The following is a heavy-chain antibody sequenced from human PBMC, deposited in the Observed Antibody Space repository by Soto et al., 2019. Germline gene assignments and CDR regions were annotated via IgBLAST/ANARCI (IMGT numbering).Heavy chain of an antibody. CDR2: MKKDGSEK. J-gene: IGHJ4*02. Sequence: PGGSLRLSCAASGFSFGDYWMSWVRQAPGKGLEWVAHMKKDGSEKYYVDSVKGRFSVSRDNSKNSLYLQMDSLRAEDTAVYYCAKLGSGYYTGLYFDYWGQGNLVTVSS. CDR3: AKLGSGYYTGLYFDY. D-gene: IGHD3-3*01. V-gene: IGHV3-7*03. CDR1: GFSFGDYW.